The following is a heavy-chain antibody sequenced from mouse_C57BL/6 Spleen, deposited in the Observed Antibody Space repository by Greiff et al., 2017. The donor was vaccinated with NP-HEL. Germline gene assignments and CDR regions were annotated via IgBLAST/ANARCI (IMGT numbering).Heavy chain of an antibody. Sequence: QVQLQQPGTELVKPGASVKLSCKASGYTFTSYWMHWVKQRPGQGLEWIGNINPSNGGTNYTEKFKSNATLTVDKTSSTAYMQLSSLTSGDSEVYYCAILLLRYRQGLAYWGQGTLVTVSA. D-gene: IGHD1-1*01. CDR3: AILLLRYRQGLAY. CDR2: INPSNGGT. V-gene: IGHV1-53*01. J-gene: IGHJ3*01. CDR1: GYTFTSYW.